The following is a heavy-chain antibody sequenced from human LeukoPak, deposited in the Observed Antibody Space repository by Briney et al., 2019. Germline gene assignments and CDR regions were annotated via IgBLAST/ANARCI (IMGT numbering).Heavy chain of an antibody. CDR3: ARTQKYYDLWSGMN. D-gene: IGHD3-3*01. V-gene: IGHV3-11*04. J-gene: IGHJ4*02. CDR1: GFTFSDYY. CDR2: ISSSGSAD. Sequence: GGSARLSCAATGFTFSDYYMSWLRQAPGKGLEWISYISSSGSADYYADSVQGRFTVSRDNAKSSLYLQMNSLRAEDTAVYYCARTQKYYDLWSGMNWGQGTLVTVSS.